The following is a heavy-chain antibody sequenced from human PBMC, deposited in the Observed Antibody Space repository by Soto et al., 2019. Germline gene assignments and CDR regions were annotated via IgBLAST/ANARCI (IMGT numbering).Heavy chain of an antibody. CDR1: GLTFSSYG. V-gene: IGHV3-33*01. CDR2: IWYDGSNK. Sequence: QVQLVESGGGVVQPGRSLSLSCEASGLTFSSYGMHWVGQAQGKGRGGVAVIWYDGSNKYYADSVKGRFTISRDNSKNTLYLQMNSLRAEDTAVYYCAREGYCSSTSCYGVDYWGQGTLVTVSS. J-gene: IGHJ4*02. D-gene: IGHD2-2*01. CDR3: AREGYCSSTSCYGVDY.